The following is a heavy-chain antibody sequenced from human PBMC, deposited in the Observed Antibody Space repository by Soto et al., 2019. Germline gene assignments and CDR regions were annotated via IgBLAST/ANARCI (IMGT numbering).Heavy chain of an antibody. CDR2: INHSGST. Sequence: SETLSLTCAVYGGSFSGYYWSWIRQPPGKGLEWIGEINHSGSTNYNPSLKSRVTISVDTSKNQFSLKLSSVTAAETAVYYCARGGVWLFLYSSAFDIWGQGTMVTVS. CDR1: GGSFSGYY. D-gene: IGHD3-22*01. J-gene: IGHJ3*02. V-gene: IGHV4-34*01. CDR3: ARGGVWLFLYSSAFDI.